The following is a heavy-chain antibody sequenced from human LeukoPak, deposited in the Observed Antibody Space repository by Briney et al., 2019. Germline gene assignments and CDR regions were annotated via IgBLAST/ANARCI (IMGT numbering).Heavy chain of an antibody. CDR2: IKQDGSEK. CDR1: GFTFSDYA. Sequence: GGSLRLSCIASGFTFSDYAVAWIRQAPGKGLEWVANIKQDGSEKYYVDPVKGRFTISRDNAKNSLYLQMNSLRAEDTAIYYCAKTYYYTSGNFWGQGTLVTVSS. J-gene: IGHJ4*02. CDR3: AKTYYYTSGNF. V-gene: IGHV3-7*01. D-gene: IGHD3-10*01.